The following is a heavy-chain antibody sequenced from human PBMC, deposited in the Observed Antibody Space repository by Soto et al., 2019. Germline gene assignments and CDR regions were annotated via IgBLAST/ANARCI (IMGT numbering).Heavy chain of an antibody. CDR3: ARYSSGWLPHRKSFDP. J-gene: IGHJ5*02. Sequence: PSETLSLTCTVSGGSISSGGYYWSWIRQHPGKGLEWIGYIYYSGSTYYNPSLKSRVTISVDTSKNQFSLKLSSVTAADTAVYYCARYSSGWLPHRKSFDPWGQGTLVTVSS. D-gene: IGHD6-19*01. CDR2: IYYSGST. V-gene: IGHV4-31*02. CDR1: GGSISSGGYY.